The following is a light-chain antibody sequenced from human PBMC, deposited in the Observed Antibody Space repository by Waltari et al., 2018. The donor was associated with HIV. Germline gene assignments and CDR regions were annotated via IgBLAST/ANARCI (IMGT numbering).Light chain of an antibody. J-gene: IGKJ4*01. CDR1: QRLFHTDGDTY. V-gene: IGKV2-24*01. CDR3: LQTTQIPVT. Sequence: DIVMTQAPLSSPFTLGQPSSISCGSIQRLFHTDGDTYLSWLHQRPGQPPRLLIYKVSNRFSGVPDRFSGSGAGTDFTLKISRVEAEDVGVYYCLQTTQIPVTFGGGTKVEIK. CDR2: KVS.